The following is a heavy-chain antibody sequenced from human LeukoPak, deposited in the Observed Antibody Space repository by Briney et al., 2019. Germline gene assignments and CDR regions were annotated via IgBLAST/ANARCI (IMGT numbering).Heavy chain of an antibody. D-gene: IGHD3-10*01. J-gene: IGHJ3*02. CDR3: ARAAWFGELLAAFDI. CDR2: IYYSGST. Sequence: SQTLSLTCTVSGGSISSGGYYWSRIRQHPGKGLVRIGYIYYSGSTYYNPSLKSRVTISVDTSKNQYSLKLSSVTAADTAVYYCARAAWFGELLAAFDIWGQGTMVTVSS. CDR1: GGSISSGGYY. V-gene: IGHV4-31*03.